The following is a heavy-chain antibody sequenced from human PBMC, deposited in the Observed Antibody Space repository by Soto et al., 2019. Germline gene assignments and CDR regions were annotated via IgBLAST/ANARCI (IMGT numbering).Heavy chain of an antibody. D-gene: IGHD3-22*01. CDR2: ISYDGSDK. Sequence: VQLVESGGGEVQPGRSLRLSCAASGFKYTDFALHWVRQAPGKGLEWVAIISYDGSDKYYADSVKGRFVISRDNPKNTLYLEMNSLRPEDTAVYFCARRAWDSYYAIDVWGQGTTFTVCS. J-gene: IGHJ6*02. V-gene: IGHV3-30*09. CDR1: GFKYTDFA. CDR3: ARRAWDSYYAIDV.